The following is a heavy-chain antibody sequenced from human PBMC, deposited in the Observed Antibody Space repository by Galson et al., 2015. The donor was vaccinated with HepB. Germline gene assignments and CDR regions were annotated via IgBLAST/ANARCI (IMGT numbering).Heavy chain of an antibody. CDR2: IDTRDRI. CDR1: GFSISNHY. D-gene: IGHD2/OR15-2a*01. CDR3: ARDREYFDL. V-gene: IGHV3-66*01. J-gene: IGHJ2*01. Sequence: SLRLSCAASGFSISNHYINWVRRAPGKGLEWVSFIDTRDRIKYVDSVKGRITISRDSSKNTLYFQISSMRAEDTAVYYCARDREYFDLWGRGTLVTVSS.